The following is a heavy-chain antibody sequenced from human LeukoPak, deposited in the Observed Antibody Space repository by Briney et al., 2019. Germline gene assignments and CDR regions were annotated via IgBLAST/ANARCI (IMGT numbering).Heavy chain of an antibody. CDR2: IKQDGGEK. J-gene: IGHJ6*04. CDR3: ARDGADYYGSGRGYGMDV. CDR1: GFTFSSYW. Sequence: PGGSLRLSCAASGFTFSSYWMSWVRQAPGKGVEWVGNIKQDGGEKNYVDSVKGRFTISRDNAKNSLYLQMNSLRVEDTAVYYCARDGADYYGSGRGYGMDVWGKGTTVTVSS. V-gene: IGHV3-7*03. D-gene: IGHD3-10*01.